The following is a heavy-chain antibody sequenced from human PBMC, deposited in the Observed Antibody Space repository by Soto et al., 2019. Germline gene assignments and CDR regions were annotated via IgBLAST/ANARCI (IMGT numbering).Heavy chain of an antibody. CDR2: IIPIFGTA. CDR3: ASHGKDSSGYYLIIEYFQH. D-gene: IGHD3-22*01. V-gene: IGHV1-69*13. J-gene: IGHJ1*01. CDR1: GGTFSSYA. Sequence: GASVKVSCKASGGTFSSYAISWVRQAPGQGLEWMGGIIPIFGTANYAQKFQGRVTITADESTSTAYMELSSLRSEDTAVYYCASHGKDSSGYYLIIEYFQHWGQGTLVTVSS.